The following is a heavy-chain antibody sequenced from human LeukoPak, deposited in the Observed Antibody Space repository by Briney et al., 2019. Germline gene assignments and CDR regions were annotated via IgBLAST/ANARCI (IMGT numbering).Heavy chain of an antibody. Sequence: GGSLRLFCAASGFSVSSNYMSWVRQAPGKGLEWVSVLYSSGYTKYADSVKGRFSISRDNSKNTLYLQMNSLRAEDTAVYYCAKGSMVRVLPLGMDVWGQGTTVTVSS. J-gene: IGHJ6*02. CDR2: LYSSGYT. D-gene: IGHD3-10*01. V-gene: IGHV3-66*01. CDR3: AKGSMVRVLPLGMDV. CDR1: GFSVSSNY.